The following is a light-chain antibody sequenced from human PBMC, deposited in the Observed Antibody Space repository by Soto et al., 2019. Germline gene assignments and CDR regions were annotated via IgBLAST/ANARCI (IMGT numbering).Light chain of an antibody. V-gene: IGKV1-5*03. CDR3: QQYNNYPWT. CDR1: QSISSW. CDR2: RAS. Sequence: DIQMTQSPSTLSASVGDRVTITCRASQSISSWLAWYQQKPGKAPKLLLYRASSLESGVPSSFSGSGSGTEFALTISSMQPDDFATYYCQQYNNYPWTFGQGTKVEIK. J-gene: IGKJ1*01.